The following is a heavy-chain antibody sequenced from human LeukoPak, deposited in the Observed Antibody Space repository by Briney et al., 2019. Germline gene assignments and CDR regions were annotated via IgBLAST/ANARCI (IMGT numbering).Heavy chain of an antibody. Sequence: PGGSLRLSCTASGFSFSGHWMHWARHLPGKGLVWVSRTSPTGSTTSYADSVKGRFTVSRDNAKNTLYLQVNNLRAEDTAVYYCARGPNSNWSGLDFWGQGTLLTVSS. D-gene: IGHD6-6*01. CDR3: ARGPNSNWSGLDF. J-gene: IGHJ4*02. V-gene: IGHV3-74*01. CDR1: GFSFSGHW. CDR2: TSPTGSTT.